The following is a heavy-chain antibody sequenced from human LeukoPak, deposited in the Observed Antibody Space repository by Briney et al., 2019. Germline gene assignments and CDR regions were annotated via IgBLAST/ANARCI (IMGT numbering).Heavy chain of an antibody. D-gene: IGHD3-22*01. CDR2: IIPIFGTA. Sequence: SVKVSCKASGGTFCSYAISWVRQAPGQGLEWMGGIIPIFGTANYAQKFQGRVTITTDESTSTAYMELSSLRSEDTAVYYCAREHPDSPLFQHWGQGTLVTVSS. V-gene: IGHV1-69*05. CDR3: AREHPDSPLFQH. CDR1: GGTFCSYA. J-gene: IGHJ1*01.